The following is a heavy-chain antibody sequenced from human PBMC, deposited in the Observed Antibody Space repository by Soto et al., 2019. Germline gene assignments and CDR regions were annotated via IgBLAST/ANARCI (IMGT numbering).Heavy chain of an antibody. CDR2: IYYSGST. CDR1: GGSISSGGYY. V-gene: IGHV4-31*03. J-gene: IGHJ6*03. D-gene: IGHD6-13*01. Sequence: QVQLQESGPGLVKPSQTLSLTCTVSGGSISSGGYYWSWIRQHPGKGLEWIGYIYYSGSTYYNPSLKSRVTISVDTSKNQFSLKLSSVTAADTAVYYCARASDYSSSWVHYYYYYYMDVWGKGTTVTVSS. CDR3: ARASDYSSSWVHYYYYYYMDV.